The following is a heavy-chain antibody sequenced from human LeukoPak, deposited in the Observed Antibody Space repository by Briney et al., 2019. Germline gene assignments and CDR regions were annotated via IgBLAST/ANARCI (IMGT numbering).Heavy chain of an antibody. CDR1: GFTFSDYY. V-gene: IGHV3-11*01. J-gene: IGHJ4*02. CDR2: ISSSGSTI. Sequence: GGSLRLSCAASGFTFSDYYMSWIRQAPGKGLEWVSYISSSGSTIYYADSVKGRFTISRDNAKNSLYLQMNSLRAEDTAVYYCARGIVVVPAAILTGAFDYWGQGTLVTVSS. CDR3: ARGIVVVPAAILTGAFDY. D-gene: IGHD2-2*01.